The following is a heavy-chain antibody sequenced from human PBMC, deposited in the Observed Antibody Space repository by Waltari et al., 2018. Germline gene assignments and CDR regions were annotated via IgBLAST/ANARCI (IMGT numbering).Heavy chain of an antibody. V-gene: IGHV3-30*02. J-gene: IGHJ5*02. D-gene: IGHD3-22*01. Sequence: QVQLVESGGGVVQPGGSLRLSCAASGFTFSHHGLHWVRQAPGKGLEWVAFIWSDETNKHYADSVQGRFTISRDNSKNTVFLQMNSLRTEDTAVYYCAKGPDSSGYYSNWFDPWGQGILVTVSS. CDR3: AKGPDSSGYYSNWFDP. CDR2: IWSDETNK. CDR1: GFTFSHHG.